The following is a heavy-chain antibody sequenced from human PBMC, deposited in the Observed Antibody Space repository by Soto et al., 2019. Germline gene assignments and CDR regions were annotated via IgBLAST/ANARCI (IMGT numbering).Heavy chain of an antibody. D-gene: IGHD4-17*01. CDR2: IYYSGST. CDR1: GGSISSYY. J-gene: IGHJ6*02. Sequence: SETLSLTCTVSGGSISSYYWSWIRQPPGKGLEWIGYIYYSGSTNYNPSLKSRVTISVDTSKNQFSLKLSSVTAADTAVYYCASMPSVTIFHYYYGMDVWGQGTTVTVSS. CDR3: ASMPSVTIFHYYYGMDV. V-gene: IGHV4-59*01.